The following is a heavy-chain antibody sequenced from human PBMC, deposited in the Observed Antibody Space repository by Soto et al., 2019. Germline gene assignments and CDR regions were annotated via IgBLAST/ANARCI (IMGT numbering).Heavy chain of an antibody. D-gene: IGHD3-10*01. CDR2: IHYSGST. J-gene: IGHJ5*02. Sequence: QVQLQESGPGLVKPSETLSLTCTVSGGSISSYYWSWIRQPPGKGLEWIGYIHYSGSTKYNPSLKRRVTISVDTSQNQFSLKLSSVTAADTDVYYCARDRGGVASNWFDPWGQGTLVTVSS. CDR1: GGSISSYY. V-gene: IGHV4-59*01. CDR3: ARDRGGVASNWFDP.